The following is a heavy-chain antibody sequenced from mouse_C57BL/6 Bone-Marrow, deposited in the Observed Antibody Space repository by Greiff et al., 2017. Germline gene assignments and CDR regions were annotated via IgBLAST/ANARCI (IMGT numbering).Heavy chain of an antibody. J-gene: IGHJ2*01. CDR1: GYTFTSSW. CDR2: IYPSDSET. V-gene: IGHV1-61*01. CDR3: ASGTIPYYFDY. Sequence: QVQPQQPGAELVRPGSSVKLSCKASGYTFTSSWMDWVKQRPGQGLEWIGNIYPSDSETHYNQKFKDKATLTVDKSSSTAYMQLSSLTSEDSAVYYCASGTIPYYFDYWRQGTTLTGSS. D-gene: IGHD2-12*01.